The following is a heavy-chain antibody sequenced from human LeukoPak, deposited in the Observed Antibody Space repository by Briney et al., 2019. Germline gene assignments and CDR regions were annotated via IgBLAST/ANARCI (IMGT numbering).Heavy chain of an antibody. D-gene: IGHD3-22*01. CDR1: GFTFSDYS. Sequence: GGSLRLSCAASGFTFSDYSMNWVRQAPGKGLEWVSSISSSGSYIYYADSVKGRFTISRDSAKNSLYLQMNSLRAEDTAVYYCARASHSNSSGYPLDFWGQGTLVTVSS. J-gene: IGHJ4*02. CDR2: ISSSGSYI. CDR3: ARASHSNSSGYPLDF. V-gene: IGHV3-21*01.